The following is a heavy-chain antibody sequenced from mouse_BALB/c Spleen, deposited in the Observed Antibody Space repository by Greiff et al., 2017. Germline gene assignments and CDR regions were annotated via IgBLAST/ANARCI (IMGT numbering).Heavy chain of an antibody. J-gene: IGHJ2*01. CDR3: ARSGSGTPDY. Sequence: QVQLQQSGAELVRPGSSVKISCKASGYAFSSYWMNWVKQRPGQGLEWIGEINPSNGRTNYNEKFKSKATLTVDKSSSTAYMQLSSLTSEDSAVYYCARSGSGTPDYWGQGTTLTVSS. D-gene: IGHD4-1*01. CDR2: INPSNGRT. V-gene: IGHV1S81*02. CDR1: GYAFSSYW.